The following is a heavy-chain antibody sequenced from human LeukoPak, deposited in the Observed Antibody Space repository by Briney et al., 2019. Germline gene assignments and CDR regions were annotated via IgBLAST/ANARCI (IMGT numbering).Heavy chain of an antibody. CDR3: ARDPALLGIFDY. Sequence: PGRSLRLSCAASGFTFSSYAMHWVRQAPGKGLEWVAVISYDGSNKYYADSVKGRFTISRDNSKNTLYLQMNSLRAEDTAVYYCARDPALLGIFDYWGQGTLVTVSS. V-gene: IGHV3-30*04. CDR1: GFTFSSYA. D-gene: IGHD7-27*01. CDR2: ISYDGSNK. J-gene: IGHJ4*02.